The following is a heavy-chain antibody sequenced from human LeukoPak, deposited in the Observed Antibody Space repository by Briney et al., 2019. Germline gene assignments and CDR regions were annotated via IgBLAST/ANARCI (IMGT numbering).Heavy chain of an antibody. CDR2: IYYSGTT. D-gene: IGHD2-15*01. V-gene: IGHV4-59*08. Sequence: PSETLSLTCGVSGGSISSYYWSWIRQPPGKGLEWIGYIYYSGTTNYNPSLKSRVTISVDTSKNQFSLKLSSVTAADTAVYYCARHHKYCSGGSCYLFDYWGQGTLVTVSS. CDR1: GGSISSYY. CDR3: ARHHKYCSGGSCYLFDY. J-gene: IGHJ4*02.